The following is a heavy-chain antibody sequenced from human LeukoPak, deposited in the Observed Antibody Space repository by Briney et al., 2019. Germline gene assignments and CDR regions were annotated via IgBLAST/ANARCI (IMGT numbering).Heavy chain of an antibody. J-gene: IGHJ4*02. CDR1: GFTFSTYG. V-gene: IGHV3-33*06. Sequence: PGGSLRLSCTASGFTFSTYGMHWVRQAPGKGLEWVADIWNDGSSEYYADSVKGRFTISRDNSKNTLYLQMISLRAEDTAIYYCAKEIDIAARLVEFWGQGILVAVSS. CDR3: AKEIDIAARLVEF. D-gene: IGHD6-6*01. CDR2: IWNDGSSE.